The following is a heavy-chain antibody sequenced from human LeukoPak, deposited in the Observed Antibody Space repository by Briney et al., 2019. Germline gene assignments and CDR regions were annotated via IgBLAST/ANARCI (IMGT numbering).Heavy chain of an antibody. CDR2: IYPHDSDI. V-gene: IGHV5-51*01. D-gene: IGHD4-23*01. CDR3: ARHDYGGQGGADY. J-gene: IGHJ4*02. CDR1: GYSFTSYW. Sequence: GESLKIPCKGSGYSFTSYWIGWVRQMPGKGLEWMAIIYPHDSDIRYSPSFQGQVTISVDKSNNTAYLQWSSLKASDTATYYCARHDYGGQGGADYWGQGTLVTVSS.